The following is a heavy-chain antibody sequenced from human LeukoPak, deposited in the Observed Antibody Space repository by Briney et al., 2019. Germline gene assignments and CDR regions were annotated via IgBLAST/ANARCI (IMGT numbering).Heavy chain of an antibody. Sequence: PSETLSLTCTVSGGSISSSSYYWGWIRQPPGKGLEWIGSIYYSGSTYYNPSLKSRVTISVDTSKNQFSLKLSSVTAADTAVYYCARTTYYYDSSGYYTGSPYFDYWGQGTLVTVSS. CDR3: ARTTYYYDSSGYYTGSPYFDY. V-gene: IGHV4-39*07. CDR1: GGSISSSSYY. D-gene: IGHD3-22*01. J-gene: IGHJ4*02. CDR2: IYYSGST.